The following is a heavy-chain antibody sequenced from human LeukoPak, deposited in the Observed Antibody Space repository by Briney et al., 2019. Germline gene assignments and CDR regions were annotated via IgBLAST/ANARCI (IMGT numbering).Heavy chain of an antibody. J-gene: IGHJ4*02. CDR2: ISSSSSYI. Sequence: PGGSLRLSCAASGFTFSSYSMNWVRQAPGKGLEWVSSISSSSSYIYYADSVRGRFTISRDNAKNSLYLQMNSLRAEDTAVYYCARDHSGSYYEFYYWGQGTLVTVSS. D-gene: IGHD1-26*01. CDR1: GFTFSSYS. V-gene: IGHV3-21*01. CDR3: ARDHSGSYYEFYY.